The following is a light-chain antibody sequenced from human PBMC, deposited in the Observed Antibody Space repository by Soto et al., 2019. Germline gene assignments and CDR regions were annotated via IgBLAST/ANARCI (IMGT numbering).Light chain of an antibody. CDR2: DSS. J-gene: IGKJ3*01. Sequence: DIQMTQSPSSLSASVGDRVTIACRASQSISSYLNWYQQKPGKAPKLLIYDSSSLQSGVPSRFSGGGSGTDFTLTISSLQPEDIGTYYCQQSHSTPFTFGPGTKVDI. V-gene: IGKV1-39*01. CDR1: QSISSY. CDR3: QQSHSTPFT.